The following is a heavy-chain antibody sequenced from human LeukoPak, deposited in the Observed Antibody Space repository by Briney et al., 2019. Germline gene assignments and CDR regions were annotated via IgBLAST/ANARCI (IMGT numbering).Heavy chain of an antibody. CDR1: GFTFSSYS. V-gene: IGHV3-48*01. CDR3: ARTSTSHSFDY. Sequence: GGSLRLSCAASGFTFSSYSMNWVRQAPGKGLEWVSYISSSSSTIYYADSVKGRFTISRDNAKNSPYLQMNSLRAEDTAVYCCARTSTSHSFDYWGQGTLVTVSS. CDR2: ISSSSSTI. J-gene: IGHJ4*02. D-gene: IGHD2-2*01.